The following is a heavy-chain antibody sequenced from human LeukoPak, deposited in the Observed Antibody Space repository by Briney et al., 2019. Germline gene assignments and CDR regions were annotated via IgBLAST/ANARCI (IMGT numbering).Heavy chain of an antibody. CDR3: ASQVVVPAARLFDY. V-gene: IGHV3-21*01. CDR1: GFTFSSYS. J-gene: IGHJ4*02. Sequence: GGSLRLSCAASGFTFSSYSMNWVRQAPGKGLEWVSSISSSSSYIYYADSVKGRFTISRDNAKDSLYLQMNSLRAEDTAVYYCASQVVVPAARLFDYWGQGTLVTVSS. CDR2: ISSSSSYI. D-gene: IGHD2-2*01.